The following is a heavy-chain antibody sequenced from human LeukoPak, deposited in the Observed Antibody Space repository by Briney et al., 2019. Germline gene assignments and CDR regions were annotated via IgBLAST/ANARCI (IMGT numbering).Heavy chain of an antibody. CDR2: IYPGDSDT. Sequence: GESLKISCKGSGYSFANYWIAWVRQLPGKGLEWMGIIYPGDSDTRYSPSFQGQVTISADKSISTAYLQWGSLKASDTAMYYCAISYNGAQGAYWGQGTLVTVSS. CDR1: GYSFANYW. CDR3: AISYNGAQGAY. V-gene: IGHV5-51*01. J-gene: IGHJ4*02. D-gene: IGHD2-8*01.